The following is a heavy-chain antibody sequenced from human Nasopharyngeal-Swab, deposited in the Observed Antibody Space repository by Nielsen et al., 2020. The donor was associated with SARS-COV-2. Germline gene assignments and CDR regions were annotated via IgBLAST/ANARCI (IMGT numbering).Heavy chain of an antibody. D-gene: IGHD3-10*01. Sequence: LSLTCAASGFTFSSYAMHWVRQAPGKGLEWVAVISYDGSNKYYADSVKGRFTISRDNSKNTLYLQMNSLRAEDTAVYYCARDRRITMVRGVISWFDPWGQGTLVTVSS. CDR3: ARDRRITMVRGVISWFDP. V-gene: IGHV3-30*04. CDR2: ISYDGSNK. CDR1: GFTFSSYA. J-gene: IGHJ5*02.